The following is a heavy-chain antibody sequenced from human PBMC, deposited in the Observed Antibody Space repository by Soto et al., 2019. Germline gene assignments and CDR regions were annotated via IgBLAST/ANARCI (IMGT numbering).Heavy chain of an antibody. CDR3: ARDYITIFGVARPFDY. V-gene: IGHV3-21*01. D-gene: IGHD3-3*01. CDR1: GFTLSSYS. J-gene: IGHJ4*02. CDR2: ISSSSSYI. Sequence: LRLSCAASGFTLSSYSMNWVRQAPGKGLEWVSSISSSSSYIYYADSVKGRFTISRDNAKNSLYLQMNSLRAEDTAVYYCARDYITIFGVARPFDYWGQGTLVTVSS.